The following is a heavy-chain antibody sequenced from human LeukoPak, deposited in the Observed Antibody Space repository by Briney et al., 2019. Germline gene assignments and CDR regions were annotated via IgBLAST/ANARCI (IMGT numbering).Heavy chain of an antibody. CDR1: GFTFSSYN. D-gene: IGHD6-13*01. CDR3: ARVSVGAAAGTSR. J-gene: IGHJ4*02. V-gene: IGHV3-21*01. Sequence: PGGSLRLSCAASGFTFSSYNMNWVRQAPGKGLEWVSSISSSSSYIYYTDSVKGRFTISRDNAKNSLYLQMNSLRADDTAIYYCARVSVGAAAGTSRWGQGTLVTVSS. CDR2: ISSSSSYI.